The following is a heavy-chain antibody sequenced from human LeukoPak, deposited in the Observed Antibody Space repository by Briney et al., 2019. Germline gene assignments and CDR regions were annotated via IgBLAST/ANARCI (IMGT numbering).Heavy chain of an antibody. J-gene: IGHJ5*02. CDR3: ARDGWFGDYNWFDP. D-gene: IGHD3-10*01. CDR1: GFTFSSYS. Sequence: GGSLRLSCAASGFTFSSYSMNWVRQAPGKGLEWVSYISSASNTIYYADSVKGRFTISRDNAKNSLYLQMNSLRAEDTAMYYCARDGWFGDYNWFDPWGQGTLVTVP. CDR2: ISSASNTI. V-gene: IGHV3-48*01.